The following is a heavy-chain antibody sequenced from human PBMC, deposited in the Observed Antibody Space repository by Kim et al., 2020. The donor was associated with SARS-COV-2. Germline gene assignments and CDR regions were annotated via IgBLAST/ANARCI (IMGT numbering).Heavy chain of an antibody. CDR1: GFTFSSYW. CDR3: AREGLVVTAAMFLFSFNWFEP. Sequence: GGSLRLSCAASGFTFSSYWMHWVRQAPGKGLVWVSRINSDGSSTSYADSVKGRFTISRDNAKNTLYLQMNSLRVEDTAVYYCAREGLVVTAAMFLFSFNWFEPWGQGPLVTVP. CDR2: INSDGSST. J-gene: IGHJ5*02. V-gene: IGHV3-74*01. D-gene: IGHD2-2*01.